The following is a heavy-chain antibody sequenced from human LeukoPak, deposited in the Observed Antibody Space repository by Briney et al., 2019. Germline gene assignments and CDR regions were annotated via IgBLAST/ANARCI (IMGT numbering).Heavy chain of an antibody. CDR3: AADYTARSYRFDH. CDR2: IYHSGST. CDR1: GASISSGDYS. Sequence: SQTLSLTCAVSGASISSGDYSWSWIRQPPGKGLEWIGYIYHSGSTTSTPSLKSRLTISLDRSKNQISLKLNSVTAADTAVYYCAADYTARSYRFDHWGQGTLVTVSS. J-gene: IGHJ4*02. D-gene: IGHD3-16*02. V-gene: IGHV4-30-2*01.